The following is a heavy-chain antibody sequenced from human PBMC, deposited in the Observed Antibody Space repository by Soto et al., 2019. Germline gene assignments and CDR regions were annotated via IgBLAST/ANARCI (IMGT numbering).Heavy chain of an antibody. D-gene: IGHD2-15*01. Sequence: EVQLLESWGGLLQPGGSLRLSCAASGFTFSSYAMSWVRQAPGKGLEWVSAISGSGGSTYYADSVKGRFTISRDNSKTTLYLQMNSLRAEDTDVYYCASTLGYCSGGSCYYNYYYYMDVWGKGTTVTVSS. CDR1: GFTFSSYA. V-gene: IGHV3-23*01. J-gene: IGHJ6*03. CDR3: ASTLGYCSGGSCYYNYYYYMDV. CDR2: ISGSGGST.